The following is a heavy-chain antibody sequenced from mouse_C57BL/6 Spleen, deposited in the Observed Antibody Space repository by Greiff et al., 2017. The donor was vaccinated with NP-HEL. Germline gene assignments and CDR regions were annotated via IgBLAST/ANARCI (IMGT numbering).Heavy chain of an antibody. CDR1: GYTFTSYW. Sequence: QVQLQQPGAELVRPGSSVKLSCKASGYTFTSYWMHWVKQRPIQGLEWIGNIDPSDSETHYNQKFKDKATLTVDKSSSTAYMQLSSLTSEDSAVYYCARGGIYYDYDSWFAYWGQGTLVTVSA. D-gene: IGHD2-4*01. CDR3: ARGGIYYDYDSWFAY. CDR2: IDPSDSET. J-gene: IGHJ3*01. V-gene: IGHV1-52*01.